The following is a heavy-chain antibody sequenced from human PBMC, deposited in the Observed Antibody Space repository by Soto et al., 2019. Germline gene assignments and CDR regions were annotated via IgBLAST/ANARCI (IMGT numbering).Heavy chain of an antibody. J-gene: IGHJ4*02. CDR1: GGSISSYY. D-gene: IGHD3-3*01. V-gene: IGHV4-59*01. CDR3: ARGGSGYSGGTYRFDY. Sequence: QVQLQESGPGLVKPSETLSLTCTVSGGSISSYYWSWIRQPPGKGLEWIGYIYYSGSTNYNPSLKRRVTISVDTSKNQFSLKLSSVTAADTAVYYCARGGSGYSGGTYRFDYCGQVTLVTVSS. CDR2: IYYSGST.